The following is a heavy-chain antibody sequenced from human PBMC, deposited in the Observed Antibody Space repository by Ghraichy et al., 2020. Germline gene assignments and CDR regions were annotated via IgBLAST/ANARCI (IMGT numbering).Heavy chain of an antibody. D-gene: IGHD3-3*01. Sequence: SETLSLTCAVYGGSFSGYYWSWIRQLPGKGLEWIGEINHSGSTNYNPSLKSRVTISVDTSQNQFSLNLSSVTAADTAVYYCARSPWTRFLGYWGQGTLVTVSS. CDR1: GGSFSGYY. J-gene: IGHJ4*02. V-gene: IGHV4-34*01. CDR2: INHSGST. CDR3: ARSPWTRFLGY.